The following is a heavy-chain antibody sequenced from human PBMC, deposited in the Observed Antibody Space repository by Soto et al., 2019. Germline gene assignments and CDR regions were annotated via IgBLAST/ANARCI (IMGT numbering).Heavy chain of an antibody. D-gene: IGHD3-10*01. V-gene: IGHV1-18*01. CDR1: GYSFTNYG. CDR2: ISAYNGYT. J-gene: IGHJ5*02. Sequence: QVQLVQSGAEVKKPGASVKVSCKASGYSFTNYGIAWVRQAPGQGLEWRGWISAYNGYTYYTQKCQGRVTMTTDTSTSTAYMELLSLRFDGTAVYSCARGYTSGSYYIGLGNWFDPWGQGTLVTVSS. CDR3: ARGYTSGSYYIGLGNWFDP.